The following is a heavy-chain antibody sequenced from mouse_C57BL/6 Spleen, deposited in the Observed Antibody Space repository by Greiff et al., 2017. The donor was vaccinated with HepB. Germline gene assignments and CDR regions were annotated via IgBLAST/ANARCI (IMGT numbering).Heavy chain of an antibody. Sequence: EVQVVESGGDLVKPGGSLKLSCAASGFTFSSYGMSWVRQTPDKRLEWVATISSGGSYTYYPDSVKGRFTISRDNAKNTLYLQMSSLKSEDTAMYYCARQRERYYAMDYWGQGTSVTVSS. V-gene: IGHV5-6*01. CDR1: GFTFSSYG. CDR2: ISSGGSYT. CDR3: ARQRERYYAMDY. J-gene: IGHJ4*01.